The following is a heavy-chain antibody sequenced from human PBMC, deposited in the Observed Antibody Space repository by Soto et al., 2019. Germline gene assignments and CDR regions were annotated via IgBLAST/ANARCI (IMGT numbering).Heavy chain of an antibody. CDR1: GGTFSSYT. Sequence: ASVRVSCKASGGTFSSYTISWVRQAPGQGLEWTGRIIPILGIANYAQKFQGRVTITADKSTSTAYMELSSLRSEDTAVYYCARDIKGATISYDYTIARDYYFDYWGQGTLVTISS. V-gene: IGHV1-69*04. D-gene: IGHD3-16*01. J-gene: IGHJ4*02. CDR2: IIPILGIA. CDR3: ARDIKGATISYDYTIARDYYFDY.